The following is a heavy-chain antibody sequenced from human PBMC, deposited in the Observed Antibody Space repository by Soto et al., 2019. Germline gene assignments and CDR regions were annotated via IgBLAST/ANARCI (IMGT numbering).Heavy chain of an antibody. V-gene: IGHV3-23*01. CDR2: ISGSGGST. D-gene: IGHD3-9*01. Sequence: GGSLRLSCAASGFTFSSYAMSWVRLDPGKGLEWVSAISGSGGSTYYADSVKGRFTISRDNSKNTLYLQINSLRAEDTAVYYCAVTYFDILTGSRWGSSWASPFDYWGQGTLVTVSS. CDR1: GFTFSSYA. CDR3: AVTYFDILTGSRWGSSWASPFDY. J-gene: IGHJ4*02.